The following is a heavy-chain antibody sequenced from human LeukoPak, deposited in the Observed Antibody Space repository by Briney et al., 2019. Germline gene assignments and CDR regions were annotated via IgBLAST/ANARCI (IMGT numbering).Heavy chain of an antibody. CDR1: GYTFTSYD. CDR2: MNPNSGNT. J-gene: IGHJ4*02. Sequence: ASVKVSCKASGYTFTSYDINWVRQATGQGLEWMGWMNPNSGNTGYAQKFQGRVTMTTDTSTSTVYMELRNLSSDDTAVYYCARTMTTMTTHGELDFWGQGTLVTVSS. CDR3: ARTMTTMTTHGELDF. D-gene: IGHD4-17*01. V-gene: IGHV1-8*02.